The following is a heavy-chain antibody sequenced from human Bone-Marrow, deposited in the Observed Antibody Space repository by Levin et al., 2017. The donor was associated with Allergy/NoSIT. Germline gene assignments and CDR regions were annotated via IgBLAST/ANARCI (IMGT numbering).Heavy chain of an antibody. Sequence: GGSLRLSCAASGFTFSSYSMNWVRQAPGKGLEWVSYISSSSSTIYYADSVKGRFTISRDNAKNSLYLQMNSLRDEDTAVYYCARDEILVVPAAREYFDYWGQGTLVTVSS. V-gene: IGHV3-48*02. CDR2: ISSSSSTI. CDR1: GFTFSSYS. J-gene: IGHJ4*02. CDR3: ARDEILVVPAAREYFDY. D-gene: IGHD2-2*01.